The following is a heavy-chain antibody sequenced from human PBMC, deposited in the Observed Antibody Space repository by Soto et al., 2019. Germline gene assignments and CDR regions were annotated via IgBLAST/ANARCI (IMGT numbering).Heavy chain of an antibody. CDR1: GGSFSGYY. CDR2: INHSGST. CDR3: ARGYCTNGVCPTGFDY. D-gene: IGHD2-8*01. Sequence: QVQLQQWGAGLLKPSETLSLTCAVYGGSFSGYYWSWIRQPPGKGLEWIGEINHSGSTNYNPSLKSRVTISVDTPKNQFSLKLSSVTAADTAVYYCARGYCTNGVCPTGFDYWGQGTLVTVSS. V-gene: IGHV4-34*01. J-gene: IGHJ4*02.